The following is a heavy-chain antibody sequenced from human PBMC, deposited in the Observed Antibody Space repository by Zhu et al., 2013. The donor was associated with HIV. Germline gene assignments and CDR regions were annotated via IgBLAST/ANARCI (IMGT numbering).Heavy chain of an antibody. CDR1: GGTFSSYA. D-gene: IGHD2-21*01. J-gene: IGHJ6*02. V-gene: IGHV1-2*02. Sequence: QVQLVQSGAEVKKPGSSVKVSCKASGGTFSSYAISWVRQAPGQGLEWMGWVKLDSGGTNYAQNFQDRVTMTRDTSTSTASMELSRLRSDDTAVYFCAREQQLPLYSYYYGLDVWGQGTTVIVSS. CDR3: AREQQLPLYSYYYGLDV. CDR2: VKLDSGGT.